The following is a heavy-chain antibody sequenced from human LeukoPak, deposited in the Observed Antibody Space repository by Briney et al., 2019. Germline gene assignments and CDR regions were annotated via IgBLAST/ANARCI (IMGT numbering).Heavy chain of an antibody. V-gene: IGHV3-21*01. CDR3: ARDDGDYELFDY. Sequence: GGSLRLSCAASGFTFSSYSMNWVRQAPGKGLEWVSSISSSSSYIYYADSVEGRFTISRDNAKNSLYLQMNSLRAEDTAVYYCARDDGDYELFDYWGQGTLVTVSS. CDR2: ISSSSSYI. CDR1: GFTFSSYS. J-gene: IGHJ4*02. D-gene: IGHD4-17*01.